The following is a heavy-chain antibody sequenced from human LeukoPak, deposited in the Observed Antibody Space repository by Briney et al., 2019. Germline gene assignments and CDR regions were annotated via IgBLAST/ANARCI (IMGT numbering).Heavy chain of an antibody. D-gene: IGHD2-2*01. V-gene: IGHV4-30-2*01. CDR2: IYHSGST. CDR1: GGSISSGGYS. J-gene: IGHJ4*02. CDR3: AKSPEGVRNY. Sequence: SETLSLTCAVSGGSISSGGYSWSWIRQPPGKGLEWIGYIYHSGSTYYNPSLKSRVTISVDRSKNQFSLKLSSVTAEDTAVYYCAKSPEGVRNYWGQGTLVTVSS.